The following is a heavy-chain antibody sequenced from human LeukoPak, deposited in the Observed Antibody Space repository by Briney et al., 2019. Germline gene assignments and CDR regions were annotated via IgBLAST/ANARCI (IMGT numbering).Heavy chain of an antibody. V-gene: IGHV4-59*11. D-gene: IGHD5-12*01. CDR2: IYYSGST. Sequence: NPSETLSLTCTVSGGPISSHYWSWIRQPPGKGLEWIGYIYYSGSTNYNPSLKSRVTISVDTSKNQFSLKLSSVTAADTAVYYCARGRATIRWGSFYFDYWGQGTLVTVSS. J-gene: IGHJ4*02. CDR3: ARGRATIRWGSFYFDY. CDR1: GGPISSHY.